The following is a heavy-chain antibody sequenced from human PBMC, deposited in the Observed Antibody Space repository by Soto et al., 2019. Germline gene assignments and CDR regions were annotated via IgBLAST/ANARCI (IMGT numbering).Heavy chain of an antibody. J-gene: IGHJ4*02. V-gene: IGHV3-7*05. Sequence: EVQLVESGGGLVQPGGSLRLSCAASGFTFRNYWMSWVRQAPGKGLEWVANIKVDGSEKYYVDSVKGRFTISRDNAKNSLSLQMNSLIAEDTAVYYCAGVAVRGQGTLVTVCS. CDR1: GFTFRNYW. CDR3: AGVAV. CDR2: IKVDGSEK. D-gene: IGHD6-19*01.